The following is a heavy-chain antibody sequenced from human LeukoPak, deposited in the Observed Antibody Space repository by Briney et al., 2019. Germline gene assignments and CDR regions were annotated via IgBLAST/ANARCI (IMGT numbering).Heavy chain of an antibody. CDR3: AELGITMIGGV. D-gene: IGHD3-10*02. J-gene: IGHJ6*04. Sequence: GGSLRLSCAASGFTFSHSAMSWVRQAPGKGLEWISTISGSGSDTNYADSVKGRFTISRDNAENSLYLQMNSLRAEDTAVYYCAELGITMIGGVWGKGTTVTISS. CDR2: ISGSGSDT. V-gene: IGHV3-11*06. CDR1: GFTFSHSA.